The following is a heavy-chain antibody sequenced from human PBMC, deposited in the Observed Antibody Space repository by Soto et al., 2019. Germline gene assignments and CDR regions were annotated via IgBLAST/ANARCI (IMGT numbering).Heavy chain of an antibody. CDR3: ARDSTTVVTPGWFDP. J-gene: IGHJ5*02. D-gene: IGHD4-17*01. Sequence: QVQLQESGPGLVKPSQTLSLTCTVSGGSISSGGYYWSWIRQHPGKGLEWIGYIYYSGSTYYNPSRQSRVTISVDTSKNQFSLKLSSVTAADTAVYYCARDSTTVVTPGWFDPWGQGTLVTVSS. CDR1: GGSISSGGYY. V-gene: IGHV4-31*03. CDR2: IYYSGST.